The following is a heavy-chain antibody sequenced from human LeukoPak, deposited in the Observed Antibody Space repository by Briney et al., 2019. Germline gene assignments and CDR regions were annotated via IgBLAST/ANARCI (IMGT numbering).Heavy chain of an antibody. J-gene: IGHJ4*02. CDR3: ASNRYTVTDFDY. D-gene: IGHD4-17*01. CDR1: GFTFSSYA. Sequence: GGSLRLSCAASGFTFSSYAMSWVRQAPGKGLEWVSAISGSGGSTNYADSVKGRLTISRDNSKNTLYLQMNSLRAEDTAVYYCASNRYTVTDFDYWGQGTLVTVSS. CDR2: ISGSGGST. V-gene: IGHV3-23*01.